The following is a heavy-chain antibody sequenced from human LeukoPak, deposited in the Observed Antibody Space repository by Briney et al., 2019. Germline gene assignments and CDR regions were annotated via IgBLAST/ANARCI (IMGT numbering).Heavy chain of an antibody. Sequence: GGSLRLSCAASGFTLSSYAMSWVRQAPGKGLEWVSAISGSGGSTYYADSVKGRFTISRDNSKNTLYLQMNSLRAEDTAVYYCAKDARGDYDFWSGYYSWGQGTLVTVSS. CDR3: AKDARGDYDFWSGYYS. D-gene: IGHD3-3*01. J-gene: IGHJ4*02. CDR2: ISGSGGST. V-gene: IGHV3-23*01. CDR1: GFTLSSYA.